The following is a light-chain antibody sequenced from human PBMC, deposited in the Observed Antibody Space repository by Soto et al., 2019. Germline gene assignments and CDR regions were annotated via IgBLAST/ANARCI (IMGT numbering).Light chain of an antibody. V-gene: IGKV4-1*01. CDR1: QSVLYSSNNKNY. CDR2: WAS. Sequence: DIVMTQSPDSLAVSLGERATINCKSSQSVLYSSNNKNYLAWYQQKPGQPPKLLIYWASTRESGVPDRFSGSGSGTDFTLTISSLQAEDEAVYYCQQYYSTPLTFGQGTKLEIK. CDR3: QQYYSTPLT. J-gene: IGKJ2*01.